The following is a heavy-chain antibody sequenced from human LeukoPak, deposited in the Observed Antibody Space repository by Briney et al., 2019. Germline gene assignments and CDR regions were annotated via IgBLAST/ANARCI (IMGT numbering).Heavy chain of an antibody. D-gene: IGHD2-2*01. CDR2: IKQDGSEK. Sequence: GGSLRLSCAASGFTFSSYWMSWVRQAPGKGLEWVANIKQDGSEKYYVDSVKGRFTISRDNAKNSLYLQMNSLRAEDTAVYYCARNRFQRYCSSTSCYAYFDYWGQGTLVTVSS. CDR1: GFTFSSYW. CDR3: ARNRFQRYCSSTSCYAYFDY. J-gene: IGHJ4*02. V-gene: IGHV3-7*01.